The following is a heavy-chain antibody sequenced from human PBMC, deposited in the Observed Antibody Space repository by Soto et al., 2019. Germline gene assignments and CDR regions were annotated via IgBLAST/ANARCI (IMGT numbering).Heavy chain of an antibody. V-gene: IGHV2-5*02. J-gene: IGHJ2*01. D-gene: IGHD5-12*01. Sequence: QITLKESGPTLVKPTQTLTLTCTFSGFSLSSSAVGVGWIRQPPGKALEWLALIYWDDDKRYSPSLKRRLTITKDTSKTQVVLTMTIMDPVDTATYCCARRWGSGNDFNCCFDLWCRGTLVTVSS. CDR1: GFSLSSSAVG. CDR3: ARRWGSGNDFNCCFDL. CDR2: IYWDDDK.